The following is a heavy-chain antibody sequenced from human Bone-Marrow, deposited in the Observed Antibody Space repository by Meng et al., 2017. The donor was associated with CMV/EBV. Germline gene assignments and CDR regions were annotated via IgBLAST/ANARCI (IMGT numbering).Heavy chain of an antibody. Sequence: LSLTCAASGFTVSSNYMSWVRQAPGKGLEWVSVIYSGGSTYYADSVKGRFTMSRDNSKNTVYLQMNSLRAEDTAVYYCASGTYCSSTSCTNAFDIWGQGTMVTVSS. CDR2: IYSGGST. CDR1: GFTVSSNY. V-gene: IGHV3-53*05. D-gene: IGHD2-2*01. CDR3: ASGTYCSSTSCTNAFDI. J-gene: IGHJ3*02.